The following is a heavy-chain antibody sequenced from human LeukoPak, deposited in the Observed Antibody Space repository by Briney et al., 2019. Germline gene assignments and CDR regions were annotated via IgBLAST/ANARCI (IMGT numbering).Heavy chain of an antibody. J-gene: IGHJ4*02. V-gene: IGHV4-4*07. CDR3: ARSAFLVTAPGLYYFDY. D-gene: IGHD6-13*01. Sequence: SETLSLTCTVSGGSISSYYWSWIRQPAAKELEWIGHIYNSGSTNYNPSLKGRVTMSVATSKNQFSLHLSSVTAADTAVYYCARSAFLVTAPGLYYFDYWGQGILVAVSS. CDR1: GGSISSYY. CDR2: IYNSGST.